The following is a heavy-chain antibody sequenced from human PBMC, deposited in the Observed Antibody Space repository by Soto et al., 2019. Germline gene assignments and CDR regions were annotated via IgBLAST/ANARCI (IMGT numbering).Heavy chain of an antibody. Sequence: EVQLVESGGGLVQPGGSLRLSCAASGFTFSTYWMHWVRQAPGKGPVWVARINSDGSSTCYADSVKGRFTISRDNAKNTLYQQMNSVEAEDTAVDYCAREFLSGYYNKFDYWGQGTLVTVSS. CDR3: AREFLSGYYNKFDY. J-gene: IGHJ4*02. D-gene: IGHD3-22*01. CDR1: GFTFSTYW. V-gene: IGHV3-74*01. CDR2: INSDGSST.